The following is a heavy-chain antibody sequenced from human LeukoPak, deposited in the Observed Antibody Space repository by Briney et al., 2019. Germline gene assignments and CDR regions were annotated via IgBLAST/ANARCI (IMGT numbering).Heavy chain of an antibody. J-gene: IGHJ4*02. CDR1: GGPFSGYS. V-gene: IGHV4-34*01. CDR2: VNHSGST. CDR3: ARGGYSGYRSRFDY. D-gene: IGHD5-12*01. Sequence: PSETLSLTYAVHGGPFSGYSWNWIRQPPGMGLEWIGEVNHSGSTNYNPSLKSRVTISVDTAKNQFSLKLSSVTAADTSVYYCARGGYSGYRSRFDYWGQGTLVTVSS.